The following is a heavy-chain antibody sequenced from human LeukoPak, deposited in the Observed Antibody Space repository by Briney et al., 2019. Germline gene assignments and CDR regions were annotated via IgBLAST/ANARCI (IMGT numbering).Heavy chain of an antibody. CDR3: AREVGYGSSYYGWLDP. CDR2: INPRNGDT. D-gene: IGHD2-15*01. Sequence: ASVKVSCKASGYTFNGYYLHWVRQAPGQGLEWMGRINPRNGDTYYAQKFQGRVTMTRDTSIATAYMEVSRLTSDDTAIYFCAREVGYGSSYYGWLDPWGQGTLATVSS. V-gene: IGHV1-2*06. CDR1: GYTFNGYY. J-gene: IGHJ5*02.